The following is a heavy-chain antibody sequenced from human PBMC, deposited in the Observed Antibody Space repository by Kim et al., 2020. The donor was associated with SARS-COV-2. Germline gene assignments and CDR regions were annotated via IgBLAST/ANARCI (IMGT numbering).Heavy chain of an antibody. J-gene: IGHJ4*02. CDR3: ANDLYSSSWTLDY. Sequence: GGSLRLSCAASGFTFDAYAMHWVRQAPGKGLEWVSGISWNSGSIGYADSVKGRFTISRDNAKNSLYLQMHSLRAEDTALYYCANDLYSSSWTLDYWGQRTLVTVAS. CDR1: GFTFDAYA. V-gene: IGHV3-9*01. D-gene: IGHD6-13*01. CDR2: ISWNSGSI.